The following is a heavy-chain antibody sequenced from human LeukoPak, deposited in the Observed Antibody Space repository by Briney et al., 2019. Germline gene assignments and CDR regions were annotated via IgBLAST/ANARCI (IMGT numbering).Heavy chain of an antibody. Sequence: ASVKVSCKASGYTFIGYYMHWVRQAPGQGLEWMGWINPNSGGTNYAQKFQGRVTMTRDTSISTAYMELSRLRSDDTAVYYCARGPRNYYYYYMDVWGKGTTVTVSS. CDR1: GYTFIGYY. CDR3: ARGPRNYYYYYMDV. CDR2: INPNSGGT. J-gene: IGHJ6*03. V-gene: IGHV1-2*02.